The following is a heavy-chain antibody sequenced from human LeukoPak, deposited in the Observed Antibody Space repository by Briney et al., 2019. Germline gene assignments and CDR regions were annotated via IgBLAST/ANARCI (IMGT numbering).Heavy chain of an antibody. Sequence: SETLSLTCTVSGYSIRSGFYWGWIRQSPGKGLEWIGNIYHSGITYYTPSLKSRVTISVDTSKNQFYLKLSSVTAADTAVYYCASVYGDYAPFDYWGQGTLVTVSS. J-gene: IGHJ4*02. D-gene: IGHD4-17*01. V-gene: IGHV4-38-2*02. CDR2: IYHSGIT. CDR3: ASVYGDYAPFDY. CDR1: GYSIRSGFY.